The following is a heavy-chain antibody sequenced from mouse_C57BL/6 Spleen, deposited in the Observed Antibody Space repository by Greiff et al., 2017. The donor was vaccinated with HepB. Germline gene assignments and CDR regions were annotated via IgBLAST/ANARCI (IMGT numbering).Heavy chain of an antibody. Sequence: VQLQQSGPELVQPGDSVKISCKASGYSFTGYFMNWVMQSHGKSLEWIGRINPYNGDTFYNQKFKGKATLTVDKSSSTAHMELRSLTSEDSAVYYCARSLGGAYWGQGTLVTVSA. CDR1: GYSFTGYF. CDR2: INPYNGDT. J-gene: IGHJ3*01. CDR3: ARSLGGAY. V-gene: IGHV1-20*01. D-gene: IGHD4-1*01.